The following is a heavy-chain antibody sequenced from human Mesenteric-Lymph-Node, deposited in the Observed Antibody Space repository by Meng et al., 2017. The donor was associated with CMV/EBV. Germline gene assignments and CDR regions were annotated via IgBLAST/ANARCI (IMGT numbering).Heavy chain of an antibody. J-gene: IGHJ4*02. CDR1: GFTVSSNY. CDR2: IGRSGQTI. Sequence: GESLKISCAASGFTVSSNYMSWVRQAPGKGLEWVSHIGRSGQTIYYSDSVKGRFTISRDNAKNSLSLQMNSLRPEDTAVYYCARSTVVHWGIKDHWGQGTLVTVSS. V-gene: IGHV3-11*04. CDR3: ARSTVVHWGIKDH. D-gene: IGHD7-27*01.